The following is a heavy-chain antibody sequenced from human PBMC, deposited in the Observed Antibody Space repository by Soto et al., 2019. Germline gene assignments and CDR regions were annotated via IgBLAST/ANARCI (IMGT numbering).Heavy chain of an antibody. V-gene: IGHV1-69*13. CDR2: IIPIFGTA. D-gene: IGHD5-18*01. Sequence: VASVKVSCKASGGTFSSYAISWVRQAPGQGLEWMGGIIPIFGTANYAQKFQGRVTITADESTSTAYMELSSQRSEDTAVYYCASRRGYSYGGNWFDPWGQGTLVTVSS. J-gene: IGHJ5*02. CDR1: GGTFSSYA. CDR3: ASRRGYSYGGNWFDP.